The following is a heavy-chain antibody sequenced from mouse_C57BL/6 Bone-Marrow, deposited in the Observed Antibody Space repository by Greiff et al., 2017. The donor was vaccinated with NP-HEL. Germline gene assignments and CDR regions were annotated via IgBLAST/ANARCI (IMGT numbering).Heavy chain of an antibody. D-gene: IGHD3-2*02. J-gene: IGHJ4*01. CDR2: IRNKANGYTT. Sequence: EVKLVESGGGLVQPGGSLSLSCAASGFTFTDYYMSWVRQPPGKALEWLGFIRNKANGYTTEYSASVKGRFTISRDNSQSILYLQMNALRAEDSATDYCARYMGGSGYYAMDYWGQGTSVTVSS. CDR3: ARYMGGSGYYAMDY. V-gene: IGHV7-3*01. CDR1: GFTFTDYY.